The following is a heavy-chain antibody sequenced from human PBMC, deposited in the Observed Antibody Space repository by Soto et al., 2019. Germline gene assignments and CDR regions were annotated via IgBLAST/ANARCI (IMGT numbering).Heavy chain of an antibody. CDR2: ISQTGSVI. J-gene: IGHJ4*01. D-gene: IGHD3-10*01. CDR1: GFTFSIYT. CDR3: ARDSGYGSGSSVNHYLDC. Sequence: GGSLRLSCAGSGFTFSIYTINWVRRAPGKGLEWVSSISQTGSVIFYADSVKGRFTISRDNAKNSVFLQMNSLKVEDTAVYYCARDSGYGSGSSVNHYLDCWGRGTLVTVSS. V-gene: IGHV3-21*01.